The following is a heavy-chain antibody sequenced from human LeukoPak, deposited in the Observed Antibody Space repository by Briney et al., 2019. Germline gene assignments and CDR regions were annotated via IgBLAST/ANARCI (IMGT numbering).Heavy chain of an antibody. CDR1: GFTFSSYA. V-gene: IGHV3-23*01. CDR2: ISGIGAST. J-gene: IGHJ5*02. D-gene: IGHD4-17*01. CDR3: AKAAYGDYVNWFDP. Sequence: GGSLRLSCAASGFTFSSYAMSWVRQAPGKGLEWVSAISGIGASTYYADSVKGRFTISRDNSKNTLYLQMNSLRAEDTALYYCAKAAYGDYVNWFDPWGQGILVIVSS.